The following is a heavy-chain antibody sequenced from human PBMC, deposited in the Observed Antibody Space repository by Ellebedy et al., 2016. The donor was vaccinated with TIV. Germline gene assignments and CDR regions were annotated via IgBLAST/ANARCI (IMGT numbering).Heavy chain of an antibody. CDR2: ISSSSSTI. V-gene: IGHV3-11*04. J-gene: IGHJ4*02. CDR3: ARVEGYCSGGSCYSAHLFDY. Sequence: PGGSLRLSCAASGFTFSDYYMSWIRQAPGKGLEWVSYISSSSSTIYYADSVKGRFTISRDNAKNSLYLQMNSLRDEDTAVYYCARVEGYCSGGSCYSAHLFDYWGQGTLVTVSS. D-gene: IGHD2-15*01. CDR1: GFTFSDYY.